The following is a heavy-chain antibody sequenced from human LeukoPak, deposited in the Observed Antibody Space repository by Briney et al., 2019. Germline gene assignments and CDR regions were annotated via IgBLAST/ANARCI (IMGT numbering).Heavy chain of an antibody. V-gene: IGHV4-4*02. Sequence: SETLSLTCAVSGASISSSNWWTWVRQPPGKGLEWIGEIYHSASTKYTPSLKSRVTISVDKSKNEFSLKLNSVTAADTAVYFCVRREYQLLFAYWGQGTLVTVSS. CDR2: IYHSAST. CDR3: VRREYQLLFAY. J-gene: IGHJ4*02. CDR1: GASISSSNW. D-gene: IGHD2-21*01.